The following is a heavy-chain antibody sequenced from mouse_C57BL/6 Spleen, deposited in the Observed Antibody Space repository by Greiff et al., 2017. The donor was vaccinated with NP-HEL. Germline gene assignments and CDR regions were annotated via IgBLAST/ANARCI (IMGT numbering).Heavy chain of an antibody. V-gene: IGHV7-3*01. CDR1: GFTFTDYY. CDR2: IRNKANGYTT. Sequence: EVQLQESGGGLVQPGGSLSLSCAASGFTFTDYYMSWVRQPPGKALEWLGFIRNKANGYTTEYSASVKGRFTISRDNSQSILYLQMNALRAEDSATYYCARWDRGYAMDYWGQGTSVTVSS. CDR3: ARWDRGYAMDY. J-gene: IGHJ4*01. D-gene: IGHD2-14*01.